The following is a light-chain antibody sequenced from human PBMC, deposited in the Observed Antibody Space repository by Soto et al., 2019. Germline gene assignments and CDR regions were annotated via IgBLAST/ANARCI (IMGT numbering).Light chain of an antibody. Sequence: EIVLTQSPATLSFSPGDRATLSCRASQSVSSYLAWYQQKPGQAPRLLIYDASNRATGIPARFSGSGSGTDFTLTISSLEPEDFAVYYCQQRSNWPFLTFGGGTKVEIK. CDR3: QQRSNWPFLT. CDR1: QSVSSY. V-gene: IGKV3-11*01. J-gene: IGKJ4*01. CDR2: DAS.